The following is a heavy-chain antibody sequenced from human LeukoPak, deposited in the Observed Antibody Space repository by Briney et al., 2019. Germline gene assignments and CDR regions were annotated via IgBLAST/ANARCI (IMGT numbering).Heavy chain of an antibody. CDR2: IYFSGST. Sequence: GSLRLSCAASGFTFSNYGMNWIRQPPGKGLEWIGYIYFSGSTNYNPSLKSRVTISVDTSKNQFSLKMSSVTAADTAVYYCARMTSSGWYAAGYYFDYWGQGTLVTVSS. V-gene: IGHV4-59*01. CDR1: GFTFSNYG. CDR3: ARMTSSGWYAAGYYFDY. J-gene: IGHJ4*02. D-gene: IGHD6-19*01.